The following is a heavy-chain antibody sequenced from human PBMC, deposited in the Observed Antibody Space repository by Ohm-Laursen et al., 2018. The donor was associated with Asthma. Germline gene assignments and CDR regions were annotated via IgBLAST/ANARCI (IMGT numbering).Heavy chain of an antibody. CDR1: GLAFSTYF. J-gene: IGHJ6*02. CDR2: ITSYSSTT. Sequence: GSLRLSCAASGLAFSTYFMSWVRQAPGKGLEWVSYITSYSSTTYYADSVKGRFTISRDNAKNSLYLQMNSLRAQDTAVYYCAVRTTSAGFDVWGQGTTVTVSS. D-gene: IGHD1-1*01. V-gene: IGHV3-48*01. CDR3: AVRTTSAGFDV.